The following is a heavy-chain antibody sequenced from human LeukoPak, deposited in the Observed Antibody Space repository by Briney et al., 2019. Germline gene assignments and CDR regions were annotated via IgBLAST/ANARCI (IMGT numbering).Heavy chain of an antibody. CDR2: IKQDGSEK. Sequence: PGGSLRLSCAASGFTFSSYWMSWVRQAPGKGLEWVANIKQDGSEKYYVDSVKGRFTISRDNAKNSLYLQMYSLRAEDTAVYYCARDPLLWFGDLLNGMDVWGKGTTVTVFS. CDR3: ARDPLLWFGDLLNGMDV. CDR1: GFTFSSYW. J-gene: IGHJ6*04. D-gene: IGHD3-10*01. V-gene: IGHV3-7*03.